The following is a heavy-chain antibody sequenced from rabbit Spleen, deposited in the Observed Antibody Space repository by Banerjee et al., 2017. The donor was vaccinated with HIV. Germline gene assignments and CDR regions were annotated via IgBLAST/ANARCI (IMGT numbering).Heavy chain of an antibody. Sequence: EQLEESGGGLVKPEGSLTLTCKASGVSFSDKDVMCWVRQAPGKGLEYIGWISTFGSAYYANWVNGRFTISRTSSTTVTLRMTSLTAADTATYFCARDLAGVIGWNFYLWGQGTLVTVS. CDR3: ARDLAGVIGWNFYL. CDR1: GVSFSDKDV. CDR2: ISTFGSA. D-gene: IGHD4-1*01. V-gene: IGHV1S45*01. J-gene: IGHJ4*01.